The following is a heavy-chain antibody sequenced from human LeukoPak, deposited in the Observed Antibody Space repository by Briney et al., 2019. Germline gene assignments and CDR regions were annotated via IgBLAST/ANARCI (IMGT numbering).Heavy chain of an antibody. Sequence: GASVKVSCKVSGYTLTELSMHWVRQAPGKGLEWMGGFDPEDGETIYAQKFQGRVTMTEDTSTDTAYMELRSLRSEDTAVYYCATVQGSSGWLSAEYFQHWGQGTLVTVSS. CDR2: FDPEDGET. V-gene: IGHV1-24*01. CDR3: ATVQGSSGWLSAEYFQH. CDR1: GYTLTELS. J-gene: IGHJ1*01. D-gene: IGHD6-19*01.